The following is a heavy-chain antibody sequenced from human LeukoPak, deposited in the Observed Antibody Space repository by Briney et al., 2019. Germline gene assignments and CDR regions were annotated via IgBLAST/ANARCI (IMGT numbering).Heavy chain of an antibody. CDR1: GYILSEIS. CDR3: ARGDSLSFLDAFDM. D-gene: IGHD6-13*01. V-gene: IGHV1-24*01. Sequence: ASVKVSCKVSGYILSEISMHWVRQVPGKGLEWMGGFDPEGGKTVYAEKFQGRVSMTEDTSIDTAYMELRSLRSEDTAVYYCARGDSLSFLDAFDMWGQGTVVTVSS. J-gene: IGHJ3*02. CDR2: FDPEGGKT.